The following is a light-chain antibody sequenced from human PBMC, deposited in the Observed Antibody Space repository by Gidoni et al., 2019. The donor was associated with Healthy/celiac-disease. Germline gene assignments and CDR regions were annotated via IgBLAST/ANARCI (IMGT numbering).Light chain of an antibody. Sequence: ETVLTQSPPPLSLSPGERATLPCRTSQSVSSYLAWYQQQHGRPPTLLIYDASNRATGIPARCSGSGSGTDFTLTISSRRPEDDAVDYCQQRSNWPPEYTFGQGTKLEIK. V-gene: IGKV3-11*01. CDR2: DAS. CDR3: QQRSNWPPEYT. CDR1: QSVSSY. J-gene: IGKJ2*01.